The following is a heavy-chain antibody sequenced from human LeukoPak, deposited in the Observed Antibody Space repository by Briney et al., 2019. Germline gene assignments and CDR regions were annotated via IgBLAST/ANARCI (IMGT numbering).Heavy chain of an antibody. J-gene: IGHJ6*03. CDR3: ARDPPPYIWNMDV. CDR1: GFTFSTYS. Sequence: PGGSLRLSCAASGFTFSTYSMNWVRQAPGKGLEWVSSISSTTTYIYYADSVRGRFTISRDNARSSLSLQMNSLRAEDTAVYYCARDPPPYIWNMDVWGKGTTVTVSS. V-gene: IGHV3-21*01. D-gene: IGHD1-1*01. CDR2: ISSTTTYI.